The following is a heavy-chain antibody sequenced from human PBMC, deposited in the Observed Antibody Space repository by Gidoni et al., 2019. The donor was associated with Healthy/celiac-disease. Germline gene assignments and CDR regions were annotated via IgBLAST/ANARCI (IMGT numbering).Heavy chain of an antibody. CDR3: ARDDGSSWYYWFDP. J-gene: IGHJ5*02. V-gene: IGHV3-48*02. CDR1: GFSFRSYS. D-gene: IGHD6-13*01. CDR2: ISSSSSTI. Sequence: EVQLVESGGGLVQPGGSLRLSCAASGFSFRSYSMNWVRQAPGKGLEWVSYISSSSSTIYYADSVKGRFTISRDNAKNSLYLQMNSLRDEDTAVYYCARDDGSSWYYWFDPWGQGTLVTVSS.